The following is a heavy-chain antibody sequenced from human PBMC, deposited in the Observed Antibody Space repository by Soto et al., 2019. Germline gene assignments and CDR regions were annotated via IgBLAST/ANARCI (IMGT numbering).Heavy chain of an antibody. V-gene: IGHV1-69*06. Sequence: QVYLVQSGAEVKKPGSSVKISCKASGGIFSSNNINWVRQAAGQGLEWMGGIIPLFGTANYAEKFQGRVTITADKSTKTEYMELTSLRSEDTAVYYCASKAECVGDCYAFDSWGQGTLVTVSS. CDR3: ASKAECVGDCYAFDS. CDR2: IIPLFGTA. J-gene: IGHJ4*02. D-gene: IGHD2-21*02. CDR1: GGIFSSNN.